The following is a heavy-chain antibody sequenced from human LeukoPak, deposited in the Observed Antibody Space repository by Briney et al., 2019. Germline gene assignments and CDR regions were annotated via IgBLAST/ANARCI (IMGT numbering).Heavy chain of an antibody. CDR1: GYTFTRYA. Sequence: ASGKVSCKASGYTFTRYAMNWVRQAPGQVLEWMGWINTNTGNPTYAQGFTGRFVFSLDTSVSTAYLQISSLKAEDTAVYYCARARAVDTAMVPGYWGQGTLVTVSS. CDR3: ARARAVDTAMVPGY. J-gene: IGHJ4*02. V-gene: IGHV7-4-1*02. D-gene: IGHD5-18*01. CDR2: INTNTGNP.